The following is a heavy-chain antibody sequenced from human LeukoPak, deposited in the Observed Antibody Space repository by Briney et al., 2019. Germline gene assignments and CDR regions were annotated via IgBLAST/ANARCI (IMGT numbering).Heavy chain of an antibody. CDR3: ARQGYGGHSRGAADY. CDR2: INPSGGST. CDR1: GYTFTSYY. V-gene: IGHV1-46*01. J-gene: IGHJ4*02. D-gene: IGHD4-23*01. Sequence: ASVKVSCKASGYTFTSYYMHWVRQAPGQGLEWMGIINPSGGSTSYAQKFQGRVTMTRDTSTSTAYMELRSLRSDDTAVYYCARQGYGGHSRGAADYWGQGTLVTVSS.